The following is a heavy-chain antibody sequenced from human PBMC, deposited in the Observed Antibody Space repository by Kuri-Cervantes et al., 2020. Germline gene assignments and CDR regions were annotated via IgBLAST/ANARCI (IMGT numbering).Heavy chain of an antibody. CDR3: ARDSTRGSGWYGWGNAKTYNWFDP. Sequence: SETLSLTCTVSGGSISSGGYYWSWIRRHPGKGLEWIGYIYYSGSTYYNPSLKSRVTISVDTSKNQFSLKLSSVTAADTAVYYCARDSTRGSGWYGWGNAKTYNWFDPWGQGTLVTVSS. D-gene: IGHD6-19*01. J-gene: IGHJ5*02. CDR2: IYYSGST. CDR1: GGSISSGGYY. V-gene: IGHV4-31*03.